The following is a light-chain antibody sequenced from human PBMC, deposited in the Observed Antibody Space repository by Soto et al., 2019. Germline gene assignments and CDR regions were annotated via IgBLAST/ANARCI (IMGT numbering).Light chain of an antibody. J-gene: IGKJ1*01. CDR1: QVITND. Sequence: DIQMTQSPSSLSASVGDRLTITCRASQVITNDLGWYQQKPGKAPKRLIYAASTLQSGVPPRFSGSGSGTEVTLTISSLQPEDVATYYCLQLNTYPWTFGQGTKVEIK. CDR2: AAS. CDR3: LQLNTYPWT. V-gene: IGKV1-17*01.